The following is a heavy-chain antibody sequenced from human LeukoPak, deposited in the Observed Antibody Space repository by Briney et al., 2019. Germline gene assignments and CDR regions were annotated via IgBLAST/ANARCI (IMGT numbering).Heavy chain of an antibody. CDR1: GFTFSSYW. V-gene: IGHV3-7*01. CDR3: ARDVLAVAETHYYYYGMDV. Sequence: PGGSLRLSCAASGFTFSSYWMSWVRQAPRKGLEWVANIKQDGSEKYYVDSVKGRYTISRDNAKNSLYLQMNSLRAEDTAVYYCARDVLAVAETHYYYYGMDVWGQGTTVTVSS. J-gene: IGHJ6*02. CDR2: IKQDGSEK. D-gene: IGHD6-19*01.